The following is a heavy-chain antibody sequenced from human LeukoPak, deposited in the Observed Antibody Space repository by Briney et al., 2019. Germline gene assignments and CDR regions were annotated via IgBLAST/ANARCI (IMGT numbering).Heavy chain of an antibody. V-gene: IGHV3-21*03. CDR2: ISSSSSYI. CDR3: ATSLYNSRSLYY. D-gene: IGHD6-13*01. Sequence: IPGGSLRLSCAASGFTFSSYSMNWVRQAPGKGLEWVSSISSSSSYIYYADSVKGRFTISRDNSKNTLYLQMNSLKTEDTAVYYCATSLYNSRSLYYWGQGTLVTVSS. J-gene: IGHJ4*02. CDR1: GFTFSSYS.